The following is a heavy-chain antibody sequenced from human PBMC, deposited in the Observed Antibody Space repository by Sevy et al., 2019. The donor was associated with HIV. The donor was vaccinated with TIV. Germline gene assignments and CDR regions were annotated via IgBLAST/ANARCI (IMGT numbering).Heavy chain of an antibody. Sequence: QSQTLSLTCAISGDSVSSNTAAWNWIRQSPSRGLEWLGRTYYRSKWYNEYAYSVKSRITFNADTSKNHFSLQLSSVTPADTALYYCARAGVAGAGRFDYWGQGTQVTVSS. CDR1: GDSVSSNTAA. V-gene: IGHV6-1*01. J-gene: IGHJ4*02. CDR3: ARAGVAGAGRFDY. CDR2: TYYRSKWYN. D-gene: IGHD6-19*01.